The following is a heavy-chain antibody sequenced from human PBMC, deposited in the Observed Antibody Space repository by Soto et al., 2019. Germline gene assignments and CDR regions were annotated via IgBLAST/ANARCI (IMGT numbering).Heavy chain of an antibody. V-gene: IGHV1-18*01. Sequence: QVQLVQSGAEVKKPGASVKVSCKASGYIFASYGLSWVRQVPGHGIEWMGWISGFNGNTNYEQKLQGRVNMNRETSTSTAYSELRRMRSDDTALYYCARLHSSGRLIGMDVSGQEPTVPV. J-gene: IGHJ6*02. D-gene: IGHD6-19*01. CDR2: ISGFNGNT. CDR3: ARLHSSGRLIGMDV. CDR1: GYIFASYG.